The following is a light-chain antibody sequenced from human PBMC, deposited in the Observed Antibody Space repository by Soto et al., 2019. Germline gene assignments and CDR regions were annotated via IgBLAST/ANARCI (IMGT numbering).Light chain of an antibody. CDR2: ASN. CDR3: LQTYSDPCT. V-gene: IGKV1-39*01. J-gene: IGKJ2*02. Sequence: DIQMTQSPSSLSAFVGDRVTITCRASQSISRYLNWYQQKAGKPPKFLIWASNTLQSGVPSRFSGDGSGTEFSLTITSLQPDDIATYYCLQTYSDPCTFGQGTKVDIK. CDR1: QSISRY.